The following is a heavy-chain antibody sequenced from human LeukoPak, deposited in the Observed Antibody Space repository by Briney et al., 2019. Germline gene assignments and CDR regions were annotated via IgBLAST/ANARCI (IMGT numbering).Heavy chain of an antibody. CDR3: AKGDGYNTFFDY. Sequence: GGSLRLSCAASGFIFSNYAMHWVRQAPGKGLEWVALISSDGSKIYYADSVKGRFTISRDNSRNTLYLQMNSLRAEDSAVYYCAKGDGYNTFFDYWGQGTLVTVSS. V-gene: IGHV3-30*04. D-gene: IGHD5-24*01. CDR1: GFIFSNYA. CDR2: ISSDGSKI. J-gene: IGHJ4*02.